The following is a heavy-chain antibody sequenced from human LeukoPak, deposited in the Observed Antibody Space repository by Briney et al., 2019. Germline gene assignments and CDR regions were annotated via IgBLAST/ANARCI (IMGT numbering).Heavy chain of an antibody. CDR1: GFTFSSYG. J-gene: IGHJ6*04. Sequence: GGSLRLSCAASGFTFSSYGMRWVRQAPGKELEWVAVIWYDGSNKYYADSVKGRFTISRDNSKNTLYLQMNSLRAEDTAVYYCAREFPNYYGSGNRGMDVWGKGTTVTVSS. CDR2: IWYDGSNK. CDR3: AREFPNYYGSGNRGMDV. V-gene: IGHV3-33*01. D-gene: IGHD3-10*01.